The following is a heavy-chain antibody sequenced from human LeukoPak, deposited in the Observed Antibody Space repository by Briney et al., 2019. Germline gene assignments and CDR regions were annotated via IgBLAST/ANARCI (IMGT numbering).Heavy chain of an antibody. Sequence: ASVKVSCKASGYTFTGYYMHWVRQAPGQGLEWMGWINPNSGGTNYAQKFQGRVTMTRDTSISTAYMELSSLRSEDTAVYYCARGLRGTMVRGVLDVWGQGTTVTVSS. V-gene: IGHV1-2*02. D-gene: IGHD3-10*01. CDR1: GYTFTGYY. CDR3: ARGLRGTMVRGVLDV. CDR2: INPNSGGT. J-gene: IGHJ6*02.